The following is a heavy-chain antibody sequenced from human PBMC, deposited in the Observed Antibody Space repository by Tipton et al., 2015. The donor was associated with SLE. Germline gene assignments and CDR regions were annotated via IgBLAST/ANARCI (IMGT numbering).Heavy chain of an antibody. D-gene: IGHD6-13*01. V-gene: IGHV4-34*01. J-gene: IGHJ3*02. CDR1: GGSFSGYY. Sequence: TLSLTCAVYGGSFSGYYWSWIRQPPGKGLEWIGEINHSGSTNYNPSLKSRVTISVDTSKNQFSLKLSSVTAADTAVYYCARGGPRIAAAGRGDAFDIWGQGTVVTVSS. CDR3: ARGGPRIAAAGRGDAFDI. CDR2: INHSGST.